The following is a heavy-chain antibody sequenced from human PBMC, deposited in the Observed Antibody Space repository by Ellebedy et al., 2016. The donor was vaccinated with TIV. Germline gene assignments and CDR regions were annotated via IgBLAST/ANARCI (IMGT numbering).Heavy chain of an antibody. CDR3: AKDLGFYGSGSHY. D-gene: IGHD3-10*01. V-gene: IGHV3-30*18. Sequence: GESLKISCAASGFTFSTYGMHWVRQAPGKGLEWVAFMSYDGRNKYYGDSVKGRFTISRDNSNNTLYLQRNSLRTEDTALYYCAKDLGFYGSGSHYWGQGTLVTVSS. CDR2: MSYDGRNK. CDR1: GFTFSTYG. J-gene: IGHJ4*02.